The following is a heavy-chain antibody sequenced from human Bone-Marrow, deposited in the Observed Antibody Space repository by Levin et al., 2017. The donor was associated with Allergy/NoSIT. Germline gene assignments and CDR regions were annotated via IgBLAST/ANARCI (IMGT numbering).Heavy chain of an antibody. D-gene: IGHD3-16*01. J-gene: IGHJ5*02. CDR2: LSQDGLSQ. V-gene: IGHV3-30*03. Sequence: QAGESLKISCEASGFTFSGYPMHWVRLTADKGLQWVALLSQDGLSQHYADSVKGRFTVSRDTSKNTLYLHLNSVRPDDTATYCCTRPAGWGHFDTWGPGTQVIVSS. CDR1: GFTFSGYP. CDR3: TRPAGWGHFDT.